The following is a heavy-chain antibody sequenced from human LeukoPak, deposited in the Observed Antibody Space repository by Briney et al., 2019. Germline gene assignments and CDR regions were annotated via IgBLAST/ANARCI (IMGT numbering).Heavy chain of an antibody. CDR2: IDPKSGGT. J-gene: IGHJ4*02. Sequence: ASVKVSCKTSGYTFTDYYIHWVRQAPGQGPEWMGRIDPKSGGTNYAQKYQVRVAMTRDTSISTVYMELSGLRSDDTAVYYCARVPGPYTTSRHDYWGQGTLVTVSS. CDR1: GYTFTDYY. CDR3: ARVPGPYTTSRHDY. D-gene: IGHD2-2*02. V-gene: IGHV1-2*02.